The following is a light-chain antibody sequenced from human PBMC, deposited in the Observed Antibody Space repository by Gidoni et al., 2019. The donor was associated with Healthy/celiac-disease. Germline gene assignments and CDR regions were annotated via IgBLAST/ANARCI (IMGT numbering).Light chain of an antibody. V-gene: IGKV3-11*01. CDR3: QQRSNWLWT. CDR1: QSVSSY. CDR2: DAS. J-gene: IGKJ1*01. Sequence: DIVLTQSPATLSLSPVERATLSCRASQSVSSYLAWYQQKPGQAPRLLIYDASNRATGIPARFSGSGSGTDFTLTISSLEPEDFAVYYCQQRSNWLWTFGQGTKVEIK.